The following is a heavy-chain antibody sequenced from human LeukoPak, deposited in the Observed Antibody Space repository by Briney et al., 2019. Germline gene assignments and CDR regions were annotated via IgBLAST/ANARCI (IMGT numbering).Heavy chain of an antibody. Sequence: PSETLSLTCAVYGGSLSGYYRSWIRQPPGKGLEWIGEINHSGSTNYNPSLKSRVTISVDTSKNQFSLKLSSVTAADTAVYSCASGASGVVVAAFDYWGQRALVTVSS. CDR1: GGSLSGYY. D-gene: IGHD2-15*01. V-gene: IGHV4-34*01. J-gene: IGHJ4*02. CDR3: ASGASGVVVAAFDY. CDR2: INHSGST.